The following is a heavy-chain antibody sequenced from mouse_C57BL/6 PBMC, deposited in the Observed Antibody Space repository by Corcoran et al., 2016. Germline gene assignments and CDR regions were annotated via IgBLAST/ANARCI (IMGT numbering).Heavy chain of an antibody. CDR3: ASGIYYGPWFAY. D-gene: IGHD2-1*01. V-gene: IGHV1-66*01. J-gene: IGHJ3*01. CDR2: IYPGSGNT. Sequence: QVQLQQSGPELVKPGASVKISCKASGYSFTSYYIHWVKQRPGQGLEWIGWIYPGSGNTKYNEKFKGKATLTADTSSSTAYMQLSSLTSEDSAVYYCASGIYYGPWFAYWGQGTLVTVSA. CDR1: GYSFTSYY.